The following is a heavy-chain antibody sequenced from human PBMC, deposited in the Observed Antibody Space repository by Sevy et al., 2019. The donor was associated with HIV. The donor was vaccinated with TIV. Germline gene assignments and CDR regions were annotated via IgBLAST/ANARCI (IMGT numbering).Heavy chain of an antibody. CDR1: GFTFSKYS. CDR3: AREGCTNPHDS. V-gene: IGHV3-23*01. J-gene: IGHJ4*02. D-gene: IGHD2-8*01. Sequence: GGSLRLSCAASGFTFSKYSMSWVRQPPGKGLEWVSTLSFGCGEINYADSVKGRFTISRDNSKSSVYLQMNNLSPEDTAGYYCAREGCTNPHDSWGQGTLVTVSS. CDR2: LSFGCGEI.